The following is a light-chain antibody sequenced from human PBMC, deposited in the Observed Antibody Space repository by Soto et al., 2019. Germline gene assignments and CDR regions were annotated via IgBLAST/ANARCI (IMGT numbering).Light chain of an antibody. Sequence: IPMTQSPSSLSASVGARVTITCQASQDITNYLIWYQQKPGKAPKLLIYDASSLGTGVSSRFSGSGSGTHFTLTTSSLQPEDIATYYCQQFDSVPCTFGQGTKLEIK. CDR3: QQFDSVPCT. CDR1: QDITNY. J-gene: IGKJ2*02. V-gene: IGKV1-33*01. CDR2: DAS.